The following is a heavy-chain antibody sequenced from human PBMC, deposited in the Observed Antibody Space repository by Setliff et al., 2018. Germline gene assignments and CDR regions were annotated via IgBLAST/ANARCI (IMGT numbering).Heavy chain of an antibody. Sequence: SETLSLTCTVSGESIRSNNWWNWVRQPPGKGLEWIGDIYQSGTTNYNPSLKSRVTISADTSKNQFSLRLTSVTAADTAIYYCTRAYSGSHDYWGQGTLVTVSS. D-gene: IGHD1-26*01. CDR2: IYQSGTT. J-gene: IGHJ4*02. CDR3: TRAYSGSHDY. CDR1: GESIRSNNW. V-gene: IGHV4-4*02.